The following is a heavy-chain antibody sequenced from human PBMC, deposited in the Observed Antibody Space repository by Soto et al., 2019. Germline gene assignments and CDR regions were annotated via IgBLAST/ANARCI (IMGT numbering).Heavy chain of an antibody. CDR1: GFTVSNNH. D-gene: IGHD3-16*01. CDR3: AGRLTTAASLDY. CDR2: VHGGGST. J-gene: IGHJ4*02. V-gene: IGHV3-53*01. Sequence: VQLVESGGGLIQPGGSLRLSCAASGFTVSNNHMTWVRQAAGKGLELVSFVHGGGSTSYADSVKGRFTISRDNSKHTLDLQMDSLRAEDTAIYYCAGRLTTAASLDYWGRGTLVTVSS.